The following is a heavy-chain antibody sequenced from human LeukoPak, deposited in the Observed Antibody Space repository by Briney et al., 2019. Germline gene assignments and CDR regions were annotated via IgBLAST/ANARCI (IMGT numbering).Heavy chain of an antibody. Sequence: QPGGSLRLSCAASGFTFTRYWMSWVRQAPGKGLEWVANIKQDGSETHYVDSVKGRFNISRDNARNSVYLQMKSLSDDHTAVYYCARDGDYIMPPFDYWGQGILVTVSS. CDR2: IKQDGSET. V-gene: IGHV3-7*01. D-gene: IGHD4-17*01. CDR3: ARDGDYIMPPFDY. J-gene: IGHJ4*02. CDR1: GFTFTRYW.